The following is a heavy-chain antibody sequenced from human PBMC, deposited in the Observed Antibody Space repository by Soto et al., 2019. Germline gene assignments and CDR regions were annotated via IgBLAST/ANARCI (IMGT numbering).Heavy chain of an antibody. D-gene: IGHD3-9*01. CDR1: GGSFSGYY. V-gene: IGHV4-34*01. CDR3: ARGRIRYFDATHYYYYGMDV. CDR2: INHSGST. J-gene: IGHJ6*02. Sequence: PSETLSLTCAVYGGSFSGYYWSWIRQPPGKGLEWIGEINHSGSTNYNPSLKSRVTISVDTSKNQFSLKLSSVTAADTAVYYCARGRIRYFDATHYYYYGMDVWGQGTTVTVSS.